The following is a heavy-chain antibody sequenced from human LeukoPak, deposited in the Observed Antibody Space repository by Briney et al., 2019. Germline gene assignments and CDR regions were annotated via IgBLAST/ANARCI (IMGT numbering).Heavy chain of an antibody. CDR2: IYYSGST. V-gene: IGHV4-39*01. D-gene: IGHD4-17*01. CDR1: GGSISSSSYY. J-gene: IGHJ4*02. CDR3: VQGDPMTTVTTVL. Sequence: SETLSLTCTVSGGSISSSSYYWGWIRQPPGKGLEWIGSIYYSGSTYYNPSLKSRVTISVDTSKNQFSLKLSSVTAADTAVYYCVQGDPMTTVTTVLWGQGTLVTASS.